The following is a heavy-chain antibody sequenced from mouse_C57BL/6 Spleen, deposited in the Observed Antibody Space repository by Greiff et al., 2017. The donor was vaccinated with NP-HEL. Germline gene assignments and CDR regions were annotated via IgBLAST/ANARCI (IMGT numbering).Heavy chain of an antibody. D-gene: IGHD1-1*01. CDR1: GFSLTSYG. Sequence: VQRVESGPGLVQPSQSLSITCTVSGFSLTSYGVHWVRQSPGKGLEWLGVIWSGGSTDYNAAFISRLSISKDNSKSQVFFKMNSLQADDTAIYYCASYYYGIWFAYWGQGTLVTVSA. CDR3: ASYYYGIWFAY. V-gene: IGHV2-2*01. CDR2: IWSGGST. J-gene: IGHJ3*01.